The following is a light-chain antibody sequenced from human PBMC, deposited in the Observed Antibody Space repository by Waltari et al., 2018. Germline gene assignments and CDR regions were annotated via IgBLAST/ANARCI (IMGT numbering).Light chain of an antibody. CDR3: QQYYSSSFT. Sequence: DIVMTQSPDSLAVSLGERATINCKSSQSVLWSSNNKHYLAWYQQKPGQPPKLLISWASTRESGVPDRFGGSGSGTDFTLTISSLQAEDVAFYYCQQYYSSSFTFGPGTKVDIK. CDR2: WAS. V-gene: IGKV4-1*01. J-gene: IGKJ3*01. CDR1: QSVLWSSNNKHY.